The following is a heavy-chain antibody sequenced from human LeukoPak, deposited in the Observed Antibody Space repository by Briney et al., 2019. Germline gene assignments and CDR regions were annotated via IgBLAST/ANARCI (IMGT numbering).Heavy chain of an antibody. Sequence: PGGSLRLYCAASGFTFSSYAVSWVRQAPGKGLEWVSSISGSGGSTYSADSVKGRFTISRDNSKNTLYLQMNSLRAEDTALYYCAKDRSCTNDICHGAFDYWGQGTLVTVSS. V-gene: IGHV3-23*01. CDR2: ISGSGGST. CDR1: GFTFSSYA. J-gene: IGHJ4*02. D-gene: IGHD2-8*01. CDR3: AKDRSCTNDICHGAFDY.